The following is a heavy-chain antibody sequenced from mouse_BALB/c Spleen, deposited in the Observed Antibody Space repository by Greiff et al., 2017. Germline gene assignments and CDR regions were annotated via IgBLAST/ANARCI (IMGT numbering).Heavy chain of an antibody. CDR2: IWGDGST. J-gene: IGHJ3*01. V-gene: IGHV2-3*01. D-gene: IGHD4-1*01. CDR1: GFSFTSYG. CDR3: AKPTGTGFAY. Sequence: QVHVKQSGPGLVAPSQSLSITCTASGFSFTSYGVSWVRQPPGKGLEWLGVIWGDGSTNYHSALVSRLSISKDNSKSQAFLKLSSLQTDDTATYCGAKPTGTGFAYWGQGTLVTVSA.